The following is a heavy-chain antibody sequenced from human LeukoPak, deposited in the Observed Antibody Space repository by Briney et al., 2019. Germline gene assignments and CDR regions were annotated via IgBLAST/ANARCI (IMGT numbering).Heavy chain of an antibody. Sequence: ASVKVSCKXSXYTFTGYYMHWVRQAPGQGLEWMGWINPNSGGTNYAQKFQGRVTMTRDTSISTAYMELSRLRSDDTAVYYCARVRTISSQVDFQHWGQGTLVTVSS. CDR3: ARVRTISSQVDFQH. D-gene: IGHD6-13*01. J-gene: IGHJ1*01. V-gene: IGHV1-2*02. CDR1: XYTFTGYY. CDR2: INPNSGGT.